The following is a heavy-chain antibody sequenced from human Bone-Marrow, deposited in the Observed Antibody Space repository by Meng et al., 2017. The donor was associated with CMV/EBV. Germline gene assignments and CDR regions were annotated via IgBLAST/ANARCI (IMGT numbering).Heavy chain of an antibody. CDR3: ARDED. Sequence: GESLKISCAGSGFTFSYSWMSWVRQAPGKGLEWVANIKQDGSEKYYVDSVKGRFTISRDNAKNSLYLQMNSLRAEDTAVYYCARDEDWGQGTLATVSS. J-gene: IGHJ4*02. CDR1: GFTFSYSW. V-gene: IGHV3-7*01. CDR2: IKQDGSEK.